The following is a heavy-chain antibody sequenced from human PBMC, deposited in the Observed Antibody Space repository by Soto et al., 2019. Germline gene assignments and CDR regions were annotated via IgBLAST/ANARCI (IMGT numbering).Heavy chain of an antibody. Sequence: QVQLVQSGAVVKNPGTSVKVSCKTSGYTFTSAGISWVRQAPGQGLEWMGWISVYNGNTKYAQKVQGRVTLTTDTSTSTAYMELRSLTSDDTAVYYCARDLDGSGSYFTDYWGQGTLVTVAA. CDR3: ARDLDGSGSYFTDY. D-gene: IGHD3-10*01. CDR2: ISVYNGNT. V-gene: IGHV1-18*01. J-gene: IGHJ4*02. CDR1: GYTFTSAG.